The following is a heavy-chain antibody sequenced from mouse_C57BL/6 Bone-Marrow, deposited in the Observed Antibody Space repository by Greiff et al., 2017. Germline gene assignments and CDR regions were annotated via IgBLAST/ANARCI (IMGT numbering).Heavy chain of an antibody. D-gene: IGHD2-4*01. CDR3: ARCDYDGAWFAY. Sequence: QVQLQQPGAELVRPGSSVKLSCKDSGYTFTSYWMDWVKQRPGQGLEWIGNIYPSDSETHYNQKFKDKATLTVDKSSSTAYMQLSSLTSEDSAVYYCARCDYDGAWFAYWGQGTLVTVSA. CDR1: GYTFTSYW. J-gene: IGHJ3*01. V-gene: IGHV1-61*01. CDR2: IYPSDSET.